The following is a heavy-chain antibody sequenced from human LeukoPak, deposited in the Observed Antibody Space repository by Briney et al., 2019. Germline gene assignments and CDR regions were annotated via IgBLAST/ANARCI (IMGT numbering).Heavy chain of an antibody. CDR1: GYTFTSYA. Sequence: ASVKVSCKASGYTFTSYAMNWVRQAPGQGLEWMGWINTNTGNPTYAQGFTGRFVFSLDTSVSTAYLQISSLKAEDTAVYYCASWAVNYGDYLVDYWGQGTLVTVSS. V-gene: IGHV7-4-1*02. J-gene: IGHJ4*02. D-gene: IGHD4-17*01. CDR2: INTNTGNP. CDR3: ASWAVNYGDYLVDY.